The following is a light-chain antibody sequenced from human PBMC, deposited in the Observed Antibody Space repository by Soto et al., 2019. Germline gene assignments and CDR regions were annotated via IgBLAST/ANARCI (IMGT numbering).Light chain of an antibody. CDR1: QDIKNE. Sequence: AIQMTQSPSSLSASVGDRVTITCRASQDIKNELGWYQQKPGKAPNVLIYAASTLLSGVPSRFSGAGSGTDFTLTISSLQPEDFATYYCLQDNNYPRPFGQGTRVQIK. CDR2: AAS. J-gene: IGKJ1*01. CDR3: LQDNNYPRP. V-gene: IGKV1-6*01.